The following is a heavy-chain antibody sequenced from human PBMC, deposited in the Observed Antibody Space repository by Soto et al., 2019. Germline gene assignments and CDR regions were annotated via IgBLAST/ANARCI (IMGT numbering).Heavy chain of an antibody. J-gene: IGHJ5*02. V-gene: IGHV4-30-4*01. D-gene: IGHD2-21*02. CDR2: IYYSGST. Sequence: SETLSLTCTVSGGSISSGDYYWSWIRQPPGKGLEWIGYIYYSGSTYYNPSLKSRVTISVDTSKNQFSLKLSSVTAADTAVYYCARGRYCGGDCYHSFDPWGQGTLVTVSS. CDR3: ARGRYCGGDCYHSFDP. CDR1: GGSISSGDYY.